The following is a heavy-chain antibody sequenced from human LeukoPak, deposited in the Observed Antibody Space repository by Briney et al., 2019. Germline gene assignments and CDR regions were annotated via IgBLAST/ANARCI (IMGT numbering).Heavy chain of an antibody. J-gene: IGHJ5*02. Sequence: GGSLRLSCAASGFTFSSYSMNWVRQAPGKGLEWVSYISSSSSTIYYADSEKGRFTISRDNAKNSLYLQMNSLRAEDTAVYYCARDGVKGITIFGVSLQRGYNWFDPWGQGTLVTVSS. D-gene: IGHD3-3*01. CDR1: GFTFSSYS. CDR2: ISSSSSTI. CDR3: ARDGVKGITIFGVSLQRGYNWFDP. V-gene: IGHV3-48*01.